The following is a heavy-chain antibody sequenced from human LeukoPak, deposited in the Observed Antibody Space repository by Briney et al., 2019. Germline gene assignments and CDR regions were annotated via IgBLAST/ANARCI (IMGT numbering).Heavy chain of an antibody. V-gene: IGHV1-2*02. D-gene: IGHD3-10*01. Sequence: ASVKVSCKASGYTFTGYYMHWVRQAPGQGLEWMGWINPNSGGTNYAQKFQGRVTMTRDTSISTAYMELRRLRSDDTAVYYCARGVTYYYGSGDYMDVWGKGTTVTVSS. CDR1: GYTFTGYY. J-gene: IGHJ6*03. CDR2: INPNSGGT. CDR3: ARGVTYYYGSGDYMDV.